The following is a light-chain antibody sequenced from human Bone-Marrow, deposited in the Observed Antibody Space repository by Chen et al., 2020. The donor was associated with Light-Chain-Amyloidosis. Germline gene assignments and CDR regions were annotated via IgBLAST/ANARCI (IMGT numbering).Light chain of an antibody. CDR2: RDT. CDR3: QSADSSGTYEVI. J-gene: IGLJ2*01. Sequence: SYELTQPPSVSVSPGQTARIPSSGDDLPKKYAHWYQQKPGQAPVLVIHRDTERPSGISERFSGSSSGTTATLTISGVQAEDEADYHCQSADSSGTYEVIFGGGTKLTVL. V-gene: IGLV3-25*03. CDR1: DLPKKY.